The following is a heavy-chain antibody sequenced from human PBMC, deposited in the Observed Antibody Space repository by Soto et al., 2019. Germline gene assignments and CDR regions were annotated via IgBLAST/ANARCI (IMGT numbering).Heavy chain of an antibody. J-gene: IGHJ4*01. Sequence: PLRLSCAASCFTFSNPCINCILQAPGKGLEWVGRVKSKTHGGTTDFAAPVKGRFAISRDDSKNVVYLEMNSLKTEDTAIYFFTTESDITGIIVLFDFWGHGTLVTVFS. CDR3: TTESDITGIIVLFDF. CDR2: VKSKTHGGTT. V-gene: IGHV3-15*07. CDR1: CFTFSNPC. D-gene: IGHD3-10*01.